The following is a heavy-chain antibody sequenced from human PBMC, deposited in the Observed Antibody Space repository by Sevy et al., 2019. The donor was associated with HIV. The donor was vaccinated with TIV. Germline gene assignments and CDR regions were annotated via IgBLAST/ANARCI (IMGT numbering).Heavy chain of an antibody. CDR1: GYTLTELS. J-gene: IGHJ4*02. Sequence: ASVKDSCKVSGYTLTELSMHWLRQAPGKGLEWVGSFDPEDGETVYEHNFQGRVSMTEDTTTDTAYMEVISLKFEDTAVYYCATTKDYYDSSGYPFDYWGQGTLVTVSS. D-gene: IGHD3-22*01. CDR3: ATTKDYYDSSGYPFDY. CDR2: FDPEDGET. V-gene: IGHV1-24*01.